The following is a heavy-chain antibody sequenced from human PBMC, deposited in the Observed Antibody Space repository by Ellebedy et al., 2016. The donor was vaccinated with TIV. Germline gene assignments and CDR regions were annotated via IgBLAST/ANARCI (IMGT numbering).Heavy chain of an antibody. D-gene: IGHD3-10*01. CDR1: GYTFTGYY. V-gene: IGHV1-2*02. CDR3: ARSATSPWFGDFYFDY. J-gene: IGHJ4*02. Sequence: ASVKVSCKASGYTFTGYYIHWVRQAPGQGLEWMGWINPNSGGTNYAQKFQGRVTMTRDTSISTAYVELSRLRSDDTAVYYCARSATSPWFGDFYFDYWGQGTLVTVSS. CDR2: INPNSGGT.